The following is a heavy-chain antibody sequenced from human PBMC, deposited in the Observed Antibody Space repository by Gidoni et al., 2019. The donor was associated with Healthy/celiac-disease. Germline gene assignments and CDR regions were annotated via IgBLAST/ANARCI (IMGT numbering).Heavy chain of an antibody. Sequence: QLQLQESGPGLVKPSETLSLTCTVSGGSISRSSYYWGWIRQPPGKGLEWIGSIYYSGSTYYNPSLKSRVTISVDTSKNQFSLKLSSVTAADTAVYYCARTAVANFDYWGQGTLVTVSS. CDR3: ARTAVANFDY. D-gene: IGHD2-15*01. CDR1: GGSISRSSYY. V-gene: IGHV4-39*01. J-gene: IGHJ4*02. CDR2: IYYSGST.